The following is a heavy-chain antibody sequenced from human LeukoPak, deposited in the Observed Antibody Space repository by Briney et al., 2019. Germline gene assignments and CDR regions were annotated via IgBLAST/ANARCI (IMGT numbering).Heavy chain of an antibody. D-gene: IGHD2-21*02. CDR1: GGSFSGYY. Sequence: SETLSPTCAVDGGSFSGYYWGWLRQPPGKGREWTGEINHSGSPNYNPSLKSRVTISVDTSKNQFSLMLSSVAAADTAVYYCARARQRVGTRYYYYYGMDGWGQGATVTVSS. CDR2: INHSGSP. CDR3: ARARQRVGTRYYYYYGMDG. J-gene: IGHJ6*02. V-gene: IGHV4-34*01.